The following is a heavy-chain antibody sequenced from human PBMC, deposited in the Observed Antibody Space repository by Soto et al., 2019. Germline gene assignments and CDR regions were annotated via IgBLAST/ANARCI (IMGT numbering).Heavy chain of an antibody. CDR3: ARDRRVGDIVATIDYYYYGMDV. Sequence: SVKVSCKASGGTFSSYAISWVRQAPGQGLEWMGGIIPIFGTANYAQKFQGRVTITADESTSTAYMELSSLRSEDTAVYYCARDRRVGDIVATIDYYYYGMDVWGQGTTVTVSS. CDR2: IIPIFGTA. D-gene: IGHD5-12*01. J-gene: IGHJ6*02. V-gene: IGHV1-69*13. CDR1: GGTFSSYA.